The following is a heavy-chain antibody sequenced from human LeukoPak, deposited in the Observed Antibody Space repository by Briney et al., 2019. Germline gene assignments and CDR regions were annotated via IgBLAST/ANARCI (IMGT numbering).Heavy chain of an antibody. J-gene: IGHJ3*02. D-gene: IGHD2/OR15-2a*01. CDR2: ISGSGGST. V-gene: IGHV3-23*01. CDR1: GFAFSSCA. Sequence: QAGGSLRLSCAASGFAFSSCAMSWVRQTPGKGLKWVSTISGSGGSTYYADSVKGRFTISRDNSKNTLFLQMNNLRAEDTAVYYCAKSRGNWPEDAFDIWGQGTMVTVS. CDR3: AKSRGNWPEDAFDI.